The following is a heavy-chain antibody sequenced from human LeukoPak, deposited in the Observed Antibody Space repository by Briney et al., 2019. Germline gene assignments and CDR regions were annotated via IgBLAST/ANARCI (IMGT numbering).Heavy chain of an antibody. CDR1: GFTFSSYG. J-gene: IGHJ4*02. D-gene: IGHD1-26*01. CDR2: IWYDGSNK. V-gene: IGHV3-33*01. CDR3: ARAEYSGSYSRLGY. Sequence: GGSLRLSCAASGFTFSSYGMHWVRQAPGKGLKWVAVIWYDGSNKYYADSVKGRFTISRDNSKNTLYLQMNSLRAEDTAVYYCARAEYSGSYSRLGYWGQGTLVTVSS.